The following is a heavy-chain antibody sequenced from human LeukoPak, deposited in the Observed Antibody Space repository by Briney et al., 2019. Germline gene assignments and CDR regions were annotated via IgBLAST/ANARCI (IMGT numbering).Heavy chain of an antibody. J-gene: IGHJ4*02. D-gene: IGHD3-22*01. CDR2: ISSSSSTI. V-gene: IGHV3-48*01. CDR3: AKAISGYYTYYFDY. Sequence: PGGSLRLSCAASGFTFSSYSMNWVRQAPGKGLEWVSYISSSSSTIYYADSVKGRFTISRDNAKNSLYLQMNSLRAEDTAVYYCAKAISGYYTYYFDYWGQGTLVTVSS. CDR1: GFTFSSYS.